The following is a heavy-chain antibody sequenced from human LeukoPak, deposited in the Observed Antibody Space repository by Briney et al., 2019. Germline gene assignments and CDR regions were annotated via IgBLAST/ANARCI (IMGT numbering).Heavy chain of an antibody. CDR3: ARLDIVLIGGLDP. J-gene: IGHJ5*02. CDR2: ISYDGSNK. V-gene: IGHV3-30*04. Sequence: GGSLRLSCAASGFIISSYAMYWVRQAPGKGLEWVAVISYDGSNKYYADSVKGRFTISRDNSKNTLYLQMNSLRAEDTAVYYCARLDIVLIGGLDPWGQGTLVTVSS. D-gene: IGHD2-8*01. CDR1: GFIISSYA.